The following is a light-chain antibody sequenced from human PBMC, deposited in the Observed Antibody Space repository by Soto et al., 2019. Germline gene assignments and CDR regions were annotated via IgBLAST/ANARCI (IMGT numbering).Light chain of an antibody. CDR3: QKYHSAPRT. V-gene: IGKV1-27*01. CDR1: QGISNY. Sequence: DIQLTQSPASLSASIGDRVTITCRVSQGISNYLACYQQKPGKVPKLLIYAASTLQSGVPSRFSGSGSGTDFTLTISSLQPEDVATYYCQKYHSAPRTLGQGTKVDIK. CDR2: AAS. J-gene: IGKJ1*01.